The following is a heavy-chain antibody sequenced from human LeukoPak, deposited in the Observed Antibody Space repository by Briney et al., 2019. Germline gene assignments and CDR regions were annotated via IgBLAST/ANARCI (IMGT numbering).Heavy chain of an antibody. V-gene: IGHV1-46*01. D-gene: IGHD1-20*01. CDR2: INPSGGST. J-gene: IGHJ5*02. CDR3: ARESITGTRREWFDP. Sequence: GASVKVSCKASGYTFTSYYMHWVRQAPGQGLEWMGIINPSGGSTSYAQKFQGRVTMTRDMSTSTVYMELSSLRSEDTAVYYCARESITGTRREWFDPWGQGTLVTVSS. CDR1: GYTFTSYY.